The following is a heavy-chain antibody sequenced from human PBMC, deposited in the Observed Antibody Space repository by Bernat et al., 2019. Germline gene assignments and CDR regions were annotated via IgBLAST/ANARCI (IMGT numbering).Heavy chain of an antibody. J-gene: IGHJ6*03. Sequence: QVQLVQSGSELKEPGASVKVSCKASGYIFTTYAMNWVRQAPGRGPEWMGWINTNTGNPTYVQGFTGRFVFSLDTSVSTAYLQISSLKAEDTAVYYCARGTSTSAPYMDVWGKGTTVTVSS. CDR1: GYIFTTYA. V-gene: IGHV7-4-1*02. CDR3: ARGTSTSAPYMDV. CDR2: INTNTGNP.